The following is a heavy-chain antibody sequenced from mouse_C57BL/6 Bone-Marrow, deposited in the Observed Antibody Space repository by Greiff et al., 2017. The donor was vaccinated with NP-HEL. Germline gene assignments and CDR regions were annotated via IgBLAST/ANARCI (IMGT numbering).Heavy chain of an antibody. D-gene: IGHD3-2*02. J-gene: IGHJ4*01. CDR1: GYTFTDHI. CDR2: IYPVSGDT. CDR3: GRSSGFHYAMDY. Sequence: VQLQQSGAELASPGASVTLSCKASGYTFTDHIMNWVKKRPGQGLEWIGRIYPVSGDTNYNQKFMGKATFSVDPSSSTVYMVLNSLTSEDPAVYYCGRSSGFHYAMDYWGQGTSVTVSS. V-gene: IGHV1-11*01.